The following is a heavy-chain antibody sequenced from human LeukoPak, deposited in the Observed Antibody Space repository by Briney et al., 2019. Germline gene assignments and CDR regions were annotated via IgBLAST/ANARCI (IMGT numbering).Heavy chain of an antibody. CDR3: ARGLVPKKAFDI. Sequence: SETLSLTCAVYGGSFSGYYWSWIRQPPGKGLEWIGEINHSGSTNYNPSPKSRVTISVDTSKNQFSLKLSSVTAADTAVYYCARGLVPKKAFDIWGQGTMVTVSS. CDR2: INHSGST. CDR1: GGSFSGYY. J-gene: IGHJ3*02. V-gene: IGHV4-34*01. D-gene: IGHD2-8*02.